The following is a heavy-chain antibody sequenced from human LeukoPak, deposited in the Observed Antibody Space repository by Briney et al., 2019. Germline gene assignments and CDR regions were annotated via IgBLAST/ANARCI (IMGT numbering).Heavy chain of an antibody. D-gene: IGHD6-6*01. J-gene: IGHJ4*02. Sequence: SVKVSCKASGGTFSSYAISWVRQAPGQGLEWMGGIIPIFGTANYAQKFQGRVTITADESTSTAYMELSSLRSEDTAVYYCARGGDPYSSSSSYFDYWGQGTLVTVSS. CDR1: GGTFSSYA. CDR2: IIPIFGTA. CDR3: ARGGDPYSSSSSYFDY. V-gene: IGHV1-69*01.